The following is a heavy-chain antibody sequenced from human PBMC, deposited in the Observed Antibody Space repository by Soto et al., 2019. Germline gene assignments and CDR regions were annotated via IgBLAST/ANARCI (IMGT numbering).Heavy chain of an antibody. CDR2: IYQSGRT. CDR1: GGSISSSTQY. V-gene: IGHV4-39*01. J-gene: IGHJ1*01. D-gene: IGHD1-7*01. Sequence: QLQLQESGPGLVKPSETLSLTCTVSGGSISSSTQYWGWIRQPPGKGLEWIGSIYQSGRTYYNHSFKSRVSISVDPSKNQVSLILDSVTAADTALYYCARQENSWGQGTLITVSS. CDR3: ARQENS.